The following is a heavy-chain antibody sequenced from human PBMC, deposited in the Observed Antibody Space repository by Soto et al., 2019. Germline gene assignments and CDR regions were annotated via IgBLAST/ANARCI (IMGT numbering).Heavy chain of an antibody. D-gene: IGHD2-15*01. CDR1: GYSFATFW. CDR3: ARLGYCSGGSCYPDY. J-gene: IGHJ4*02. CDR2: IYPDDSDA. V-gene: IGHV5-51*01. Sequence: GEALKISCKASGYSFATFWFALVRQLPGKGLEWTGIIYPDDSDARYSPSLQGQVTISADKSISAAYLQWSSLEASDTAIYYCARLGYCSGGSCYPDYWGQGTQVTVSS.